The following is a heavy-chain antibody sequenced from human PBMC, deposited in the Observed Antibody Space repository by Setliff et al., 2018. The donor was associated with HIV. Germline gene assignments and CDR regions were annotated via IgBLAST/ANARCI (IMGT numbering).Heavy chain of an antibody. CDR2: INHSGST. CDR1: GGSFSGYF. CDR3: ARGEWELLGYWFDP. J-gene: IGHJ5*02. D-gene: IGHD1-26*01. Sequence: PSETLSLTCAVYGGSFSGYFWSWIRQPPGKGLEWIGAINHSGSTNYNPSLKSRVTISVDTPKNQFSLKLSSVTAADTAVYYCARGEWELLGYWFDPWGQGILVTVS. V-gene: IGHV4-34*01.